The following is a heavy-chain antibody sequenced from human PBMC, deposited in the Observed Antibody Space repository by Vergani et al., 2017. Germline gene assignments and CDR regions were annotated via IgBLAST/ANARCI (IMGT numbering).Heavy chain of an antibody. CDR2: IKSKTDGGTT. D-gene: IGHD5-12*01. V-gene: IGHV3-15*01. CDR1: GFTFSNAW. Sequence: EVQLVESGGGLVKPGGSLRLSCAASGFTFSNAWMSWVRQAPGKGLEWVGRIKSKTDGGTTDYAAPVKGRFTISRDDSKNTLYLQMNSLKTEDTAVYYCARGSSGYDYFRPHYYYGMDVWGQGTTVTVSS. CDR3: ARGSSGYDYFRPHYYYGMDV. J-gene: IGHJ6*02.